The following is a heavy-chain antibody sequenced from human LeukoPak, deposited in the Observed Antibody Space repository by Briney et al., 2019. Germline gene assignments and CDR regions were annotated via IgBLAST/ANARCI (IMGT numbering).Heavy chain of an antibody. CDR3: ARDREERLFYSRADAFDI. V-gene: IGHV3-7*01. CDR1: GFTFSSYW. J-gene: IGHJ3*02. CDR2: IKQDGSEK. D-gene: IGHD3-3*01. Sequence: GGSLRLSCAASGFTFSSYWMSWVRQAPGKGLEWVANIKQDGSEKYYVDSVKGRFTISRDNAKNSLYLQMNSLRAEDTAVYYCARDREERLFYSRADAFDIWGQGTMVTVSS.